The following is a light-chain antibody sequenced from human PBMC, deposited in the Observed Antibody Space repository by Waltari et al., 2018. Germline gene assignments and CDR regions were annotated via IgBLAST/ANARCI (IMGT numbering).Light chain of an antibody. CDR2: DAS. CDR3: QKYVSLPAT. Sequence: EIVLTQSPGTLSLSPGERVTLSCRASQSVRRSLAWYQQKPGQAPRLLIDDASSRAPGIPDRFSGSGSGTDFSLTISRLEPEDSAVYYCQKYVSLPATFGQGTKVEIK. V-gene: IGKV3-20*01. J-gene: IGKJ1*01. CDR1: QSVRRS.